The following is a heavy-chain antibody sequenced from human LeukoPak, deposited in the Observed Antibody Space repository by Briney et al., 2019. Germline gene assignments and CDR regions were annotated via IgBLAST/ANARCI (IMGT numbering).Heavy chain of an antibody. CDR3: ARRRGYSGYDRYNWFDP. CDR1: GGSINSRSYS. D-gene: IGHD5-12*01. Sequence: PSETLSLTCTVSGGSINSRSYSWGWIRQPPGKGLEWIGVVSYSATNSYNPSLRSRITISIDTSKNQFSLKLSSVTAADTAVYYCARRRGYSGYDRYNWFDPWGQGTLVTVSS. J-gene: IGHJ5*02. V-gene: IGHV4-39*01. CDR2: VSYSATN.